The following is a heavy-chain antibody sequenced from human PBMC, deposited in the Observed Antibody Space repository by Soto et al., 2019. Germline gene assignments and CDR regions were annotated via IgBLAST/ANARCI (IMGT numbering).Heavy chain of an antibody. J-gene: IGHJ3*02. Sequence: GGSLRLSCAASGFTFSSYGMHWVRQAPGKGLEWVAVISYDGSNKYYADSVKGRFTISRDNSKNTLYLQMNSLRAEDTAVYYCAKAQWLASRGAFDIWGQGTMVTVSS. CDR3: AKAQWLASRGAFDI. V-gene: IGHV3-30*18. CDR2: ISYDGSNK. CDR1: GFTFSSYG. D-gene: IGHD2-8*01.